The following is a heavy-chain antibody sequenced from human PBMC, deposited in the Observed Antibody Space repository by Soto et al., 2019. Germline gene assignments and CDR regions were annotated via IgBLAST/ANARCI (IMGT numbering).Heavy chain of an antibody. CDR1: GFTFSSYS. V-gene: IGHV3-48*04. D-gene: IGHD5-12*01. J-gene: IGHJ4*02. CDR2: ISSSSSTI. Sequence: PGGFLRLSCAASGFTFSSYSMYWVRQAPGKGLEWVSYISSSSSTIYYADSVKGRFTISRDNAKNSLYLQMNSLRAEDTAVYYCARTPSPGYSGYSYAYYFDYWGQGTLVTVSS. CDR3: ARTPSPGYSGYSYAYYFDY.